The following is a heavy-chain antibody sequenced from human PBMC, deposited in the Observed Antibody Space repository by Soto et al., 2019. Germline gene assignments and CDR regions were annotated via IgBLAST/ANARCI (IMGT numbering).Heavy chain of an antibody. CDR3: ARMYSSGSGWFHP. D-gene: IGHD6-19*01. Sequence: SETLSLTCFVSGYSITAGVYYWSWIRQHPGKGLEWIGSFYSSGSIIYNPSLRSRVSISGDTSSNQFSMSLTSVTAADTARYYCARMYSSGSGWFHPWGQGT. J-gene: IGHJ5*02. CDR2: FYSSGSI. V-gene: IGHV4-39*07. CDR1: GYSITAGVYY.